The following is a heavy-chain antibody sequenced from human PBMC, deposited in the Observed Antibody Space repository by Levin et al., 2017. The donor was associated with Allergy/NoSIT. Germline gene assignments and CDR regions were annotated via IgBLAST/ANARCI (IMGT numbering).Heavy chain of an antibody. CDR3: ARDSGTYYYDSSGYYYYYYGMDV. D-gene: IGHD3-22*01. CDR2: IYYSGST. J-gene: IGHJ6*02. CDR1: GGSISSYY. V-gene: IGHV4-59*01. Sequence: SETLSLTCTVSGGSISSYYWSWIRQPPGKGLEWIGYIYYSGSTNYNPSLKSRVTISVDTSKNQFSLKLSSVTAADTAVYYCARDSGTYYYDSSGYYYYYYGMDVWGQGTTVTVSS.